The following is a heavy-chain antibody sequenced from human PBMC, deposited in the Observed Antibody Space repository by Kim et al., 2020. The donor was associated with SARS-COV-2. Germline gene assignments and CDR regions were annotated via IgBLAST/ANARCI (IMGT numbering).Heavy chain of an antibody. D-gene: IGHD6-19*01. V-gene: IGHV7-4-1*02. CDR1: GYTFTSYA. CDR2: INTNTGNP. Sequence: ASVKVSCKASGYTFTSYAMNWVRQAPGQGLEWMGWINTNTGNPTYAQGFTGRFVFSLDTSVSTAYLQISSLKAEDTAVYYCARYGYSSGWYPLLYYYYMDVWGKGTTVTVSS. CDR3: ARYGYSSGWYPLLYYYYMDV. J-gene: IGHJ6*03.